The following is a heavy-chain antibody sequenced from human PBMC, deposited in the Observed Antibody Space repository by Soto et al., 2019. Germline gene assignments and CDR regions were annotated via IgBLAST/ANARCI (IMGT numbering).Heavy chain of an antibody. V-gene: IGHV3-74*01. D-gene: IGHD5-12*01. CDR1: GFTFSNYW. CDR3: ARGARGYYYMDV. Sequence: EVQLVESGGGLVQHGGSLRLSCAASGFTFSNYWIHWVRQAPGKGLVWLSRINSDGGTTNYADSVKGRFTISRDNAKNMLSLQMNSLGADDTAVYYCARGARGYYYMDVWGKGTTVTVSS. CDR2: INSDGGTT. J-gene: IGHJ6*03.